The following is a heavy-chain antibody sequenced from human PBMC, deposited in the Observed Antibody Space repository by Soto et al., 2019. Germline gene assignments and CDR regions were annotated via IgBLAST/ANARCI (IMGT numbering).Heavy chain of an antibody. CDR3: ARGLLWFGDNFDY. CDR1: GFTFSSYW. D-gene: IGHD3-10*01. V-gene: IGHV3-7*04. CDR2: IKQDGSEK. Sequence: EVQLVESGGGLVQPGGSLRLSCAASGFTFSSYWMSWVRQAPGKGLEWVANIKQDGSEKYYVDSVKGRFTISRDNAKNSLYLQMNSLRAEDTAVYFCARGLLWFGDNFDYWGQGTLVTVSS. J-gene: IGHJ4*02.